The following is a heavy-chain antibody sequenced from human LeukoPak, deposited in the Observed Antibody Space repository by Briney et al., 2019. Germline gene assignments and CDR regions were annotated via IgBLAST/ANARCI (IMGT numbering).Heavy chain of an antibody. J-gene: IGHJ6*03. CDR2: LYYSGST. CDR1: GGSISSFY. CDR3: ARDIAARPLNYYYYMDV. Sequence: PSETLSLTCSVSGGSISSFYWNWIRQPPGRGLEWIGYLYYSGSTNYNPSLKSRVTISVDTSKNTFSLKLSSVTAADTAVYYCARDIAARPLNYYYYMDVWGKGTTVTVSS. D-gene: IGHD6-6*01. V-gene: IGHV4-59*01.